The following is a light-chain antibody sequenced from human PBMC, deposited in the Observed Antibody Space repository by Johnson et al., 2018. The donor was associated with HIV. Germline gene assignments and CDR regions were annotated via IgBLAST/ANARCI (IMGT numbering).Light chain of an antibody. V-gene: IGLV1-51*02. CDR2: ENN. Sequence: QSVLTQPPSVSAAPGQKVTISCSGSSSNIGNNYVSWYQQLPGTAPKLLIYENNKRPSGIPDRFSGSKSGTSATLGITGLQTGDEADYYCGTWDSSLSAGEVLGTGT. CDR1: SSNIGNNY. CDR3: GTWDSSLSAGEV. J-gene: IGLJ1*01.